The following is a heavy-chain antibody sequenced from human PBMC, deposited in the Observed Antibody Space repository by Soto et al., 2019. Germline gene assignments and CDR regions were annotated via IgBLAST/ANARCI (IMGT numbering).Heavy chain of an antibody. J-gene: IGHJ6*03. CDR3: AKEDCSSTSCYFGGNYYYYYYMDV. CDR1: GFTFDDYA. Sequence: PGGSLRLSCAASGFTFDDYAMHWVRQAPGKGLEWVSGISWNSGSIGYADSVKGRFTISRDNAKNSLYLQMNSLRAEDTALYYCAKEDCSSTSCYFGGNYYYYYYMDVWGKGTTVTVSS. D-gene: IGHD2-2*01. V-gene: IGHV3-9*01. CDR2: ISWNSGSI.